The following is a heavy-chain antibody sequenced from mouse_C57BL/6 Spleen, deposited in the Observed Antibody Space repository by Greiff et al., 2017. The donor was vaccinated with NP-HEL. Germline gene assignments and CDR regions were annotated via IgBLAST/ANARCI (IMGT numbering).Heavy chain of an antibody. CDR1: GYAFSSYW. J-gene: IGHJ3*01. V-gene: IGHV1-80*01. CDR2: IYPGDGDT. CDR3: ARVYGSSSAWFAY. Sequence: VQLQESGAELVKPGASVKISCKASGYAFSSYWMNWVKQRPGKGLEWIGQIYPGDGDTNYNGKFKGKATLTADKSSSTAYMQLSSLTSEDSAVYFCARVYGSSSAWFAYWGQGTLVTVSA. D-gene: IGHD1-1*01.